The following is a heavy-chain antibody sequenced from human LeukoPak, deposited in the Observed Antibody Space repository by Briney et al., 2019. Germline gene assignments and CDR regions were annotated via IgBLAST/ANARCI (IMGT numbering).Heavy chain of an antibody. D-gene: IGHD6-6*01. J-gene: IGHJ4*02. CDR1: GLTFSSYG. V-gene: IGHV3-30*03. CDR3: ARGAIAARPWADYFDY. Sequence: HPGGSLRLSCAASGLTFSSYGMHWVRQAPGKGLEWVAVISYDGSNKYYADSVKGRFTISRDNSKNTLYLQMNSLRAEDTAVYYCARGAIAARPWADYFDYWGQGTLVTVSS. CDR2: ISYDGSNK.